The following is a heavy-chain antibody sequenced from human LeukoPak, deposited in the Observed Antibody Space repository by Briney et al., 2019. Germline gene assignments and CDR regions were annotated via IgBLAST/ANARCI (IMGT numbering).Heavy chain of an antibody. J-gene: IGHJ2*01. CDR1: GGSISSGSYY. Sequence: SETLSLTCTVSGGSISSGSYYWSWIRQPAGKGLEWIGRIYTSGSTNYNPSLKSRVTISVDTSKNQFSLKLSSVTAADTAVYYCARTHSSGWSGSYWYFDLWGRGTLSLSPQ. D-gene: IGHD6-19*01. CDR3: ARTHSSGWSGSYWYFDL. V-gene: IGHV4-61*02. CDR2: IYTSGST.